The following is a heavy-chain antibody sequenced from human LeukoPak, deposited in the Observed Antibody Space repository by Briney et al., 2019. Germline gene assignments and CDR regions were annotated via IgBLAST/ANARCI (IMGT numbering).Heavy chain of an antibody. Sequence: SSETLSLTCTVSGGSISSYYWGWIRQPPGKGLEWIGYIYYSGSTNYNPSLKSRVTISVDTSKNQFSLKLSSVTAADTAVYYCARIDLQYCSSTSCYPNFDYWGQGTLVTVPS. CDR3: ARIDLQYCSSTSCYPNFDY. CDR1: GGSISSYY. CDR2: IYYSGST. V-gene: IGHV4-59*01. D-gene: IGHD2-2*01. J-gene: IGHJ4*02.